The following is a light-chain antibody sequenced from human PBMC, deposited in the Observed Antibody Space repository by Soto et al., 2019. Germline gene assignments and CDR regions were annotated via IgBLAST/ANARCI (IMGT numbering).Light chain of an antibody. V-gene: IGKV3-20*01. CDR1: QSISSSY. CDR2: GAF. J-gene: IGKJ1*01. Sequence: EIVLTQSPGTLSLSPGERATLSCRASQSISSSYLAWYQQRPGQAPRLLIYGAFSRATGITDRFSGSGSGTDFTLTISRLEPEDFAVYFCQQYGSSPRKFGQGTKVEVK. CDR3: QQYGSSPRK.